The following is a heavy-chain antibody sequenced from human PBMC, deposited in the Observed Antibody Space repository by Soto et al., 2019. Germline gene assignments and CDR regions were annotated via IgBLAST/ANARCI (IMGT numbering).Heavy chain of an antibody. CDR3: ARVATAMTYDF. J-gene: IGHJ4*02. V-gene: IGHV3-30*04. Sequence: VGSLGLSCADSGFSLSTNTMHWVRQVPGKGLEWVASISNDGRRKYYADFVKGRFTISRDTANNILYLEMNSLRAEDTSLYYCARVATAMTYDFWGQGTQVTVSS. CDR1: GFSLSTNT. CDR2: ISNDGRRK. D-gene: IGHD2-21*02.